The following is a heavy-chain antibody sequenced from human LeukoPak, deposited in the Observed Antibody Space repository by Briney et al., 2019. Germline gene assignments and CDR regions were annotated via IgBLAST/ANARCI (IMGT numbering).Heavy chain of an antibody. CDR3: AKDFQLDVVVTATWFDP. CDR2: ISYDGSNK. V-gene: IGHV3-30*18. D-gene: IGHD2-21*02. Sequence: GGSLRLSCAASGFTFSSYGMHWVRQAPGKGLEWVAVISYDGSNKYYADSVKGRFTISRDNSKNTLYLQMNSLRAEDTAVYYCAKDFQLDVVVTATWFDPWDQGTLVTVSS. CDR1: GFTFSSYG. J-gene: IGHJ5*02.